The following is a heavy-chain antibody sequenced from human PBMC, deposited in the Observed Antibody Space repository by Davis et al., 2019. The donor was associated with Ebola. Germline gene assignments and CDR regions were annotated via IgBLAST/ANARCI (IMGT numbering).Heavy chain of an antibody. V-gene: IGHV5-10-1*01. CDR1: GYSFTSYW. D-gene: IGHD3-3*01. CDR3: ARFDFWSGYPTFDY. J-gene: IGHJ4*02. Sequence: GESLKISCKGSGYSFTSYWISWVRQLPGKGLEWMGRIDPSDSYTNYSPSFPGHVTISADKSISTAYLQWSSLKASDTAMYYCARFDFWSGYPTFDYWGQGTLVTVSS. CDR2: IDPSDSYT.